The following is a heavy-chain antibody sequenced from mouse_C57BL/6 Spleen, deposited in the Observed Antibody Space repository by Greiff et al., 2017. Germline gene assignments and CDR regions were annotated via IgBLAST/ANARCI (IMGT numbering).Heavy chain of an antibody. CDR1: GFTFNTYA. CDR2: IRSKSSNYAT. V-gene: IGHV10-3*01. D-gene: IGHD2-4*01. J-gene: IGHJ4*01. Sequence: EVHLVESGGGLVQPKGSLKLSCAASGFTFNTYAMHWFRQAPGKGLEWVARIRSKSSNYATYYADSVKDRLTISRDDSQSMLYLQMNNLKTEDTAMYYGVGWGLRRFYYAMDYWGQGTSVTVSS. CDR3: VGWGLRRFYYAMDY.